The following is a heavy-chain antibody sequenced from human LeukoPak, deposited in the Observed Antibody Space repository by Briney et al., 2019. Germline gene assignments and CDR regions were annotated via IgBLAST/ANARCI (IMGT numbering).Heavy chain of an antibody. Sequence: SETLSLTCTVSGGSISSYYWSWIRQPAGKGLEWIGRIYTSGSTNYNPSLKSRVTMSVDTSKNQLSLKLSSVTAADTAVYYCASYAGFGEYWYFDLWGRGTLVTVSS. V-gene: IGHV4-4*07. D-gene: IGHD3-10*01. J-gene: IGHJ2*01. CDR1: GGSISSYY. CDR3: ASYAGFGEYWYFDL. CDR2: IYTSGST.